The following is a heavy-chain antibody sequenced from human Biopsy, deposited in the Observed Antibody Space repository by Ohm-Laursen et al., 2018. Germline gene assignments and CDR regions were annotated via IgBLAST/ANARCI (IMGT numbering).Heavy chain of an antibody. V-gene: IGHV3-30*18. Sequence: RSLRLSCSASGFTFSNFGIHWIRQAPGKGLEWVALISGDGNDQFYAESAKGRFTVSRDNSKSTVDLQMNNLKTEDTAVYYCAKDWLQSWYFDHWGQGTLVTVSS. CDR3: AKDWLQSWYFDH. CDR2: ISGDGNDQ. CDR1: GFTFSNFG. D-gene: IGHD5-24*01. J-gene: IGHJ4*02.